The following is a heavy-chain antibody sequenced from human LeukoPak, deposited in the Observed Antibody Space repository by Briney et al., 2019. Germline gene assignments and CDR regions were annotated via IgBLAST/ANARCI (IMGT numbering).Heavy chain of an antibody. CDR3: ARSKAAAAYGDRFDP. D-gene: IGHD6-13*01. CDR2: INPNRGGT. CDR1: GYTFTGYY. V-gene: IGHV1-2*02. J-gene: IGHJ5*02. Sequence: ASVKVSCKASGYTFTGYYMHWVRQAPGQGFEWMGWINPNRGGTNYAQKFQGRVTMTRDTSISTAYMELSRLRSDDTAVYYCARSKAAAAYGDRFDPWGQGTLVTVSS.